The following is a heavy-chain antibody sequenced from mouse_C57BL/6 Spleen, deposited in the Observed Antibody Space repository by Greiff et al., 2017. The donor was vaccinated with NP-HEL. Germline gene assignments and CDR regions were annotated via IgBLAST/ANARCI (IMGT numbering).Heavy chain of an antibody. Sequence: EVQLVESGGGLVKPGGSLKLSCAASGFTFSDYGMHWVRQAPEKGLEWVAYISSGSSTIYYADTVKGRFTISRDNAKNTLFLQMTSLRSEDTAMYYCARNDGYYPLFAYWGQGTLVTVSA. D-gene: IGHD2-3*01. V-gene: IGHV5-17*01. CDR2: ISSGSSTI. J-gene: IGHJ3*01. CDR1: GFTFSDYG. CDR3: ARNDGYYPLFAY.